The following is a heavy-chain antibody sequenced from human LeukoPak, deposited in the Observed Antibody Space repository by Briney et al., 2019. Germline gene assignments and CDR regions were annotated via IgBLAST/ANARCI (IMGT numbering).Heavy chain of an antibody. J-gene: IGHJ4*02. V-gene: IGHV4-59*01. CDR1: GGSISSYY. CDR3: ARVGFREPAFDY. D-gene: IGHD3-10*01. CDR2: IYYSGST. Sequence: SETLSLTCTVSGGSISSYYWSWIRQPPGKGLEWTGYIYYSGSTNYNPSLKSRVTISVDTSKNQFSLKLSSVTAADTAVYYCARVGFREPAFDYWGQGTLVTVSS.